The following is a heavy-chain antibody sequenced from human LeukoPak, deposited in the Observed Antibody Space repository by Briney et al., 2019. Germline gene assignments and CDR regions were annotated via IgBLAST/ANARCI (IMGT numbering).Heavy chain of an antibody. Sequence: GGSLRLSCAASGFTFSSYGMHWVRKAPGEGLEWVAVIWYDGSNKYYADSVKGRFTISRDNSKNTLYLQMNSLRAEDTAVYYCARDTGRGVALYGMDVWGKGTTVTVSS. D-gene: IGHD3-10*01. CDR3: ARDTGRGVALYGMDV. CDR2: IWYDGSNK. V-gene: IGHV3-33*01. CDR1: GFTFSSYG. J-gene: IGHJ6*04.